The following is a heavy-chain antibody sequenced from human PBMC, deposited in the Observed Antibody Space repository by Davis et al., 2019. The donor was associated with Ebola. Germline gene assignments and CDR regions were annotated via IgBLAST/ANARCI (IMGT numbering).Heavy chain of an antibody. Sequence: GESLKISCAASGFTFSNAWMSWVRQAPGKGLEWVGRIKSKTDGGTTDYAAPVKGRFTISRDDSKNTLYLQMNSLKTEDTAVYYCTFYGDYAPSLGYWGQGTLVTVSS. CDR2: IKSKTDGGTT. CDR3: TFYGDYAPSLGY. V-gene: IGHV3-15*01. D-gene: IGHD4-17*01. CDR1: GFTFSNAW. J-gene: IGHJ4*02.